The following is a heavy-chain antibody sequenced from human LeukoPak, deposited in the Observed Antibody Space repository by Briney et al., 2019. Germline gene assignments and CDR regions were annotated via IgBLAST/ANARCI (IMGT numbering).Heavy chain of an antibody. D-gene: IGHD2-2*01. CDR3: AKGPSIVVVPAAIPWFDP. CDR1: GFTFSSYA. CDR2: ISGSGGST. Sequence: GGSLRLSCAASGFTFSSYAMSWVRQAPEKGLEWVSAISGSGGSTYYADSVKGRFTISRDNSKNTLYLQMNSLRAEDTAVYYCAKGPSIVVVPAAIPWFDPWGQGTLVTVSS. V-gene: IGHV3-23*01. J-gene: IGHJ5*02.